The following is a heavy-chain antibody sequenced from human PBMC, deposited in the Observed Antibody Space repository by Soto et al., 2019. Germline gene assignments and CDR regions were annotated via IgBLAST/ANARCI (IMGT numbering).Heavy chain of an antibody. Sequence: ASVKVSCKASGYTFTGYYMHWVRQAPGQGLEWMGWINPNSGNTGYAQKFQGRVTMTRNTSISTAYMELSSLRSEDTAVYYCASNWNPPYNWFDPWGQGTLVTVSS. CDR3: ASNWNPPYNWFDP. CDR2: INPNSGNT. CDR1: GYTFTGYY. D-gene: IGHD1-1*01. J-gene: IGHJ5*02. V-gene: IGHV1-8*02.